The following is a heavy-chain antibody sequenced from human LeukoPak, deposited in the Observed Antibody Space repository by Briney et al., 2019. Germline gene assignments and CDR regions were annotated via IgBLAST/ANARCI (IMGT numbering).Heavy chain of an antibody. CDR2: IYYSGIT. V-gene: IGHV4-39*01. Sequence: SETLSLXCTVSGGSSSSSSYYWGWNRQPPGKGPEWIGSIYYSGITYYNPSLKSRVTISVDTSKNQFSLKLSSVTAADTAVYYCARSGRKDYYDSSGYGPLDYWGQGTLVTVSS. J-gene: IGHJ4*02. D-gene: IGHD3-22*01. CDR3: ARSGRKDYYDSSGYGPLDY. CDR1: GGSSSSSSYY.